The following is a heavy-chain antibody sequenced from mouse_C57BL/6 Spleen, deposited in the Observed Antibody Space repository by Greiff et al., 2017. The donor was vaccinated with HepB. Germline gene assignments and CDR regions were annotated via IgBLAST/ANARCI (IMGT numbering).Heavy chain of an antibody. CDR2: IDPNSGGT. D-gene: IGHD1-1*01. J-gene: IGHJ1*03. V-gene: IGHV1-72*01. CDR1: GYTFTRYW. Sequence: QVQLKQPGAELVKPGASVKLSCKASGYTFTRYWMHWVKQRPGRGLEWIGRIDPNSGGTKYNEKFKSKATLTVDKPSSTAYMQLSSLTSEDSAVYYCARYYGSSLYWYFDVWGTGTTVTVSS. CDR3: ARYYGSSLYWYFDV.